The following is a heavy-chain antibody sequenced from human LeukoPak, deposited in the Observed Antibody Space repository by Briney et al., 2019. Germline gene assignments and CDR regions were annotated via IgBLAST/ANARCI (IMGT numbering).Heavy chain of an antibody. CDR2: ISSSSSTI. D-gene: IGHD3-16*02. CDR1: EFTYSSYS. J-gene: IGHJ4*02. Sequence: GVSLRLSCAASEFTYSSYSMNWVRQAPGKGLEWVSYISSSSSTIYYADSVKGRFTISRDNAKNSLYLQMNSLRAEDTAVYYCARVGVRFGYWGQGTLVTVSS. CDR3: ARVGVRFGY. V-gene: IGHV3-48*01.